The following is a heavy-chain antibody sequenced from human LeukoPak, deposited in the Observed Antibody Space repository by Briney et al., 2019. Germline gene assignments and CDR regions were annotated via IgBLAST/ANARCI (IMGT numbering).Heavy chain of an antibody. CDR2: IRYDGGNK. J-gene: IGHJ4*02. D-gene: IGHD1-7*01. CDR1: GFTFSSYG. V-gene: IGHV3-30*02. CDR3: AKEMNWNYHSVDY. Sequence: GGSLRLSCAASGFTFSSYGMHWVRQAPGKGLEWVAFIRYDGGNKYYADSVKGRFTISRDNSKNTLYLQMNSLRAEDTAVYYCAKEMNWNYHSVDYWGQGTLVTVSS.